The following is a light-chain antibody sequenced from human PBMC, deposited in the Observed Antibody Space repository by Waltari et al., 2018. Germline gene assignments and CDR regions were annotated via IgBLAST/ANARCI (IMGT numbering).Light chain of an antibody. J-gene: IGKJ1*01. V-gene: IGKV3-15*01. CDR2: GAS. CDR3: QQYNNWPRA. Sequence: EIVMTQSPATLSVSPGERATLSYRASQSVSSNLACYQQKPGQAPRLPIYGASPRATGIQVRFSGSGSGTEFTLSISSLQSEDFAVYYCQQYNNWPRAFGQGTKVEIK. CDR1: QSVSSN.